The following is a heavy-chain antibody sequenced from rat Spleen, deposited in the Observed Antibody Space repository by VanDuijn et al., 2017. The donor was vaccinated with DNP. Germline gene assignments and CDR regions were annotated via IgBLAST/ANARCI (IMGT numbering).Heavy chain of an antibody. CDR2: VQSGGST. CDR3: ARALATVAPTGAMDA. CDR1: GSSLTSYH. Sequence: QVQLKESGPGLVQPSQTLSLTCTVSGSSLTSYHVHWVRQPPGKGLEWMGSVQSGGSTDYNSGLKSRLSISRETSKSQVFLKMNSVQTEDTAMYFCARALATVAPTGAMDAWGQGTSVTVSS. V-gene: IGHV2-27*01. D-gene: IGHD3-1*01. J-gene: IGHJ4*01.